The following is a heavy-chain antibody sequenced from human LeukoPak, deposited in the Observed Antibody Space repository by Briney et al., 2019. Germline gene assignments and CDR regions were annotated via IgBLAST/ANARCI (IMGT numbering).Heavy chain of an antibody. J-gene: IGHJ4*02. V-gene: IGHV3-21*04. CDR2: ISSSSSYI. CDR3: AKVYYYDTVFDY. CDR1: GFTFSSYS. Sequence: GGSLRLSCAASGFTFSSYSMNWVRQAPGKGLEWVSSISSSSSYIYYADSVKGRFTISRDNSKNTLYLQMNSLRAEDTAVYYCAKVYYYDTVFDYWGQGTLVTVSS. D-gene: IGHD3-22*01.